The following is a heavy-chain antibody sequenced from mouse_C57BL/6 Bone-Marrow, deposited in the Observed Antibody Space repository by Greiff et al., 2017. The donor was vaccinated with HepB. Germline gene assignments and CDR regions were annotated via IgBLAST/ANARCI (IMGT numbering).Heavy chain of an antibody. J-gene: IGHJ4*01. Sequence: EVQLQESGAELVRPGASVKLSCTASGFNIKDDYKHWVKQRPEQGLEWIGWIDPENGDTEYASKFQGKATITADTSSNTAYLQLSSLTSEDTAVYYCTRVVARDYAMDYWGQGTSVTVSS. D-gene: IGHD1-1*01. V-gene: IGHV14-4*01. CDR2: IDPENGDT. CDR1: GFNIKDDY. CDR3: TRVVARDYAMDY.